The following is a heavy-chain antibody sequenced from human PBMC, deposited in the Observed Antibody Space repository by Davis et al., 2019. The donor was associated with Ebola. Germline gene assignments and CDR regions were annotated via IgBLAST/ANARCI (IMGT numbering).Heavy chain of an antibody. Sequence: PSETLSLTCTVSGGSISSSSYYWGWIRQPPGKGLEWTGSIYYSGSTYYNPSLKSRVTISVDTSKNQFSLKLSSVTAADTAVYYCARAGAGGWYRTFDYWGQGTLVTVSS. CDR1: GGSISSSSYY. J-gene: IGHJ4*02. CDR3: ARAGAGGWYRTFDY. CDR2: IYYSGST. D-gene: IGHD6-19*01. V-gene: IGHV4-39*07.